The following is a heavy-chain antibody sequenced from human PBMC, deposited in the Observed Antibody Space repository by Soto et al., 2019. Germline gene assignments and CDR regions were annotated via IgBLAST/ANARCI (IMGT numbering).Heavy chain of an antibody. CDR2: ISAYNGNT. CDR3: ARDNREYSSSSRNPGPY. CDR1: GYTFSNYG. D-gene: IGHD6-6*01. J-gene: IGHJ4*02. V-gene: IGHV1-18*03. Sequence: EASVKVSCKASGYTFSNYGISWVRQAPGQGLEWMGWISAYNGNTNYAQKFQGRVTMTTDTSTSAAYMELRSLRSDDMAVYYCARDNREYSSSSRNPGPYWGQGTLVTVSS.